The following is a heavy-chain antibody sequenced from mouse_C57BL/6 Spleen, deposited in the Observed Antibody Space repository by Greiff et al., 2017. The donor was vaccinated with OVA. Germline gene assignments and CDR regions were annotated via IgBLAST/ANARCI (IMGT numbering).Heavy chain of an antibody. J-gene: IGHJ4*01. CDR3: ARGDGNYPYYAMDY. Sequence: QVQLKQPGAELVRPGSSVKLSCKASGYTFTSYWMHWVKQRPIQGLEWIGNIDPSDSETHYNQKFKDKATLTVDKSSSTAYMQLSSLTSEDSAVYYCARGDGNYPYYAMDYWGQGTSVTVSS. CDR1: GYTFTSYW. V-gene: IGHV1-52*01. D-gene: IGHD2-1*01. CDR2: IDPSDSET.